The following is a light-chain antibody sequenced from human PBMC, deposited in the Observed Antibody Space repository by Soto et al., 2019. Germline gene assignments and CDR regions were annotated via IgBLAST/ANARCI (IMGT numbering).Light chain of an antibody. J-gene: IGKJ1*01. Sequence: DIQMTQSPSTLSASVGDRVTITCRASQSISSWLAWYQQKPGKAPKLLIYKASSLESGVPSRFSGSGSGTEFTLTISSLQPDDFATYYCQTYNSSPWTFGQGTKVEIK. CDR1: QSISSW. CDR2: KAS. CDR3: QTYNSSPWT. V-gene: IGKV1-5*03.